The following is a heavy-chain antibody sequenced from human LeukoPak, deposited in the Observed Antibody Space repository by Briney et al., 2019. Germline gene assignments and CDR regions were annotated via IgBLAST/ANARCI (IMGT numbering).Heavy chain of an antibody. D-gene: IGHD6-19*01. CDR2: IIPILGIA. Sequence: SVKVSCKASGGTFSSYAISWVRQAPGQGLEWMGRIIPILGIANYAQKFQGRVTITADKSTSTAYMELSSLRSEDTAVYYCAKGGIAVAAVFDYWGQGTLVTVSS. J-gene: IGHJ4*02. V-gene: IGHV1-69*04. CDR1: GGTFSSYA. CDR3: AKGGIAVAAVFDY.